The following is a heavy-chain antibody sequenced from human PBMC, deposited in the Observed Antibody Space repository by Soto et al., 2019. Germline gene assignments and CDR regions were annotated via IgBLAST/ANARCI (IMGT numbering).Heavy chain of an antibody. CDR1: GFTFSNYA. V-gene: IGHV3-30-3*01. CDR3: ARDAANDYGDFRY. J-gene: IGHJ4*02. Sequence: QVHLVESGGGVVQPGTSLRLSCAASGFTFSNYAMHWVRQAPGKGLEWVAVISYDGSNKYYADSVKGRFTISRDNSKNTLFLQMNSLRVEDTAVYYCARDAANDYGDFRYWGQGTLVTVSS. D-gene: IGHD4-17*01. CDR2: ISYDGSNK.